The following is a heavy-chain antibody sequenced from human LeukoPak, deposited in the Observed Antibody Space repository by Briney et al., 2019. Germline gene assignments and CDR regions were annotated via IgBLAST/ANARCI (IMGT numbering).Heavy chain of an antibody. D-gene: IGHD3-22*01. CDR3: ALGSGYIDY. Sequence: RQAXXQGLYWMGVFIPIFGTGNYPQKFQGRVTITGDETKRTAYMELSSLRSEDTAVYYCALGSGYIDYWGQGTLVTVSS. CDR2: FIPIFGTG. J-gene: IGHJ4*02. V-gene: IGHV1-69*01.